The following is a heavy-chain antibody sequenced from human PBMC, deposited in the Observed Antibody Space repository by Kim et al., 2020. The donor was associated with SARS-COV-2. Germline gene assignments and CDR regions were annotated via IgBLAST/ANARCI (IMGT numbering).Heavy chain of an antibody. V-gene: IGHV4-34*01. CDR2: INHSGST. CDR1: SESFSDFY. J-gene: IGHJ5*02. CDR3: ARAPVQQLVPGWFDP. D-gene: IGHD6-13*01. Sequence: SETLSLTCAVYSESFSDFYWSWIRQPPGKGLEWIGEINHSGSTNYNPSLKSRVTISVDTSNNQFSLKLSSVTAADTAVYYCARAPVQQLVPGWFDPWGQGTLVTVSS.